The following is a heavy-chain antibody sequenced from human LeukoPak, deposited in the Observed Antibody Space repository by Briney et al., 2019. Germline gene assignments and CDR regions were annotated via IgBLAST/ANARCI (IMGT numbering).Heavy chain of an antibody. D-gene: IGHD5-12*01. CDR1: GYRFTSYW. V-gene: IGHV5-51*06. J-gene: IGHJ4*02. Sequence: GESLKISCKGSGYRFTSYWIGWVRQMPGKGLEWMGIIYPGDSDTRYSPSFQGQITISVDKSISTAYVQWSSLKASDTAMYYCASYGYDYFDYWGQGTLVTVSS. CDR2: IYPGDSDT. CDR3: ASYGYDYFDY.